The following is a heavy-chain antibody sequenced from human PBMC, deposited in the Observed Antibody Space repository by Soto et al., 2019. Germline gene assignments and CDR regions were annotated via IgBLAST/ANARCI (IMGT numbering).Heavy chain of an antibody. D-gene: IGHD3-22*01. CDR1: GFTFSSYV. V-gene: IGHV3-23*01. CDR2: ISGSGDNT. J-gene: IGHJ5*02. CDR3: AKEMGDYYDSSGSWFDP. Sequence: EVQLLESGGGLVQPGGSLRLSCAASGFTFSSYVMSWVRQAPGKGLEWVSGISGSGDNTYYADSVKGRFTISRDNSKNTLFLQMNSLRAEDTALYFCAKEMGDYYDSSGSWFDPWGQGTTLIVSS.